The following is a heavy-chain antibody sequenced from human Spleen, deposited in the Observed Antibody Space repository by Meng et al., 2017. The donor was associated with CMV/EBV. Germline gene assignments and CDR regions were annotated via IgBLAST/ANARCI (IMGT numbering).Heavy chain of an antibody. V-gene: IGHV3-52*01. J-gene: IGHJ6*02. CDR1: GFTFSSSW. Sequence: GESLKISCAASGFTFSSSWMHWVCQAPEKGLEWVADIKCDGSEKYYVDSVKGRLTISRDNAKNSLYLQVNSLRAEDTAVYYCVRSGLSIPAAPGYYGMDVWGQGTTVTVSS. CDR2: IKCDGSEK. CDR3: VRSGLSIPAAPGYYGMDV. D-gene: IGHD2-2*01.